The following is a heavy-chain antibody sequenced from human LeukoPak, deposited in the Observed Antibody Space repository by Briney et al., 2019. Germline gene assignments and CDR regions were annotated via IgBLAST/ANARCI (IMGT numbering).Heavy chain of an antibody. V-gene: IGHV4-39*07. J-gene: IGHJ6*03. CDR1: GGSISSSSYY. CDR3: ASPPLRGGYSGYDPRVKGPRDNYYMDV. D-gene: IGHD5-12*01. CDR2: IYYSGST. Sequence: SETLSLTCTVSGGSISSSSYYWGWIRQPPGKGLEWIGSIYYSGSTYYNPSLKRRVTISVDTSKNQFSLKLSSVTAADKAVYYCASPPLRGGYSGYDPRVKGPRDNYYMDVWGKGTTVTISS.